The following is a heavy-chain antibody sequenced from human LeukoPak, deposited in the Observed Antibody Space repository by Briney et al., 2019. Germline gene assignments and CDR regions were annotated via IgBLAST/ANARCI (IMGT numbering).Heavy chain of an antibody. V-gene: IGHV1-2*02. CDR2: INPNSGGT. J-gene: IGHJ4*02. D-gene: IGHD3-10*01. CDR3: ARGSLWFGSKFDY. Sequence: ASVKVSCKASGYTFTGYYMHWVRQAPGQGLEWMGWINPNSGGTNYAQKFQGRVTMTRDTSISTAYMELSSLRSDDTAVYYCARGSLWFGSKFDYWGQGTLVTVSS. CDR1: GYTFTGYY.